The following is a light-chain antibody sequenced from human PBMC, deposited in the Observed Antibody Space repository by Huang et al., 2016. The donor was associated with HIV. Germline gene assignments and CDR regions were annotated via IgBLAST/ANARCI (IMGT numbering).Light chain of an antibody. CDR2: AAS. V-gene: IGKV1-39*01. J-gene: IGKJ2*01. Sequence: DIQMTQSPFSLSASIGDRVTMSCRASQTVDMYLNWYQQKPGRAPKLLIYAASNLQSDVPSRFSGTGSGTNFTLTISSLQPEDFVIYFCQQTYNVPRTFGQGTALEIK. CDR1: QTVDMY. CDR3: QQTYNVPRT.